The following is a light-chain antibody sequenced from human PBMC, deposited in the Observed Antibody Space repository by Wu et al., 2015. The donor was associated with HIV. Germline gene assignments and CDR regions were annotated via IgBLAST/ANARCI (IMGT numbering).Light chain of an antibody. V-gene: IGKV3-15*01. Sequence: MSQSPATLSAFPGQRVTLSCRASQNVGSDLAWYQHRPGRTPRLLIFASSTRVTGIPTRFSASGSGTEFTLTISSLESEDFVIYYCQQYNRLWTFGPGTRIEIK. J-gene: IGKJ1*01. CDR1: QNVGSD. CDR2: ASS. CDR3: QQYNRLWT.